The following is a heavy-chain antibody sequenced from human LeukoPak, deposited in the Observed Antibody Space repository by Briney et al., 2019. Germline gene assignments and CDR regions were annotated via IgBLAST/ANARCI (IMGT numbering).Heavy chain of an antibody. Sequence: SETLSLTCTVSGGSISSYYWSWIRQPAGKGLKWIGRIYTSGSTNYNPSLKSRVTMSVDTSKNQFSLKLSSVTAADTAVYYCARTAAAGPLYYFDYWGQGTLVTVSS. J-gene: IGHJ4*02. D-gene: IGHD6-13*01. V-gene: IGHV4-4*07. CDR2: IYTSGST. CDR3: ARTAAAGPLYYFDY. CDR1: GGSISSYY.